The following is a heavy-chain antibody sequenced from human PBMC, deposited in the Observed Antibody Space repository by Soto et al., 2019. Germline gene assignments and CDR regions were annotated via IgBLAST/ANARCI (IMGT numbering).Heavy chain of an antibody. D-gene: IGHD6-6*01. J-gene: IGHJ4*03. CDR3: SFHRLAARRDVFAF. CDR1: GYTFTNCC. Sequence: GESLKISCEGFGYTFTNCCIAWVRQMPGKGLEWMGIIYPGDSDTRYRPSFQGQVTISADKSINTAYLQWSSLKASDTAMYYWSFHRLAARRDVFAFCGQGTLVTGSS. V-gene: IGHV5-51*01. CDR2: IYPGDSDT.